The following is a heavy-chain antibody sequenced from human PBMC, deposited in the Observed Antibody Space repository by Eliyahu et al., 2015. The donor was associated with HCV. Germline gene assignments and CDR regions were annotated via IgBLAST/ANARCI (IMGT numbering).Heavy chain of an antibody. CDR2: VYYSGST. D-gene: IGHD3-9*01. V-gene: IGHV4-59*01. J-gene: IGHJ4*02. CDR1: GGSISGYY. Sequence: QVQLQESGPGLVKPSETLSLTCTVSGGSISGYYWSWIRQPPGKGLEWIGSVYYSGSTTSNPPLKSRVTMSVDPSKIQFSLKLTSVTPADAAVYYCARFPYYDIVTGTHVRHFDSWGQGILVTVSS. CDR3: ARFPYYDIVTGTHVRHFDS.